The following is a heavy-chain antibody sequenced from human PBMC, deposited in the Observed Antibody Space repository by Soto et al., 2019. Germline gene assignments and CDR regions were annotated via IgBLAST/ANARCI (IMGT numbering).Heavy chain of an antibody. CDR3: ASSCSGGSCYSGDY. Sequence: EVQLVESGGGLVQPGGSLRLSCAASGFTFSSYEMNWVRQAPGTGLEWVSYISSSGSTIYYADSVKGRFTISRDNAKNSLYLQMNSLRAEDTAVYYCASSCSGGSCYSGDYWGQGTLVTVSS. CDR2: ISSSGSTI. D-gene: IGHD2-15*01. V-gene: IGHV3-48*03. CDR1: GFTFSSYE. J-gene: IGHJ4*02.